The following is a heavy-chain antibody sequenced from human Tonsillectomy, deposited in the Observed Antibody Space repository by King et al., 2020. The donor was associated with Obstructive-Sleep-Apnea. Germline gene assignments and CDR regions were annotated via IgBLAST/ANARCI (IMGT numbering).Heavy chain of an antibody. V-gene: IGHV1-69*01. CDR3: ASCVAARQYYYGVDV. CDR2: IIPLYAST. Sequence: VQLVESGAEVKRPGSSVKVSCKASGGTFSSYAFIWVRLAPGQGLEWMGEIIPLYASTSNAEKFQGRVTITADESTSTAYMELSSLRSEDTAVYSGASCVAARQYYYGVDVWGQGTTVTVSS. J-gene: IGHJ6*02. D-gene: IGHD6-6*01. CDR1: GGTFSSYA.